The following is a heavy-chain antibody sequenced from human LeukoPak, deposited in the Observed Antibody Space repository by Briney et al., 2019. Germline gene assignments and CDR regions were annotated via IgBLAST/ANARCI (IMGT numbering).Heavy chain of an antibody. J-gene: IGHJ4*02. CDR1: GGSISTYY. CDR2: IYYSGSI. V-gene: IGHV4-59*01. CDR3: ARGVADSGSYYPLLDY. D-gene: IGHD1-26*01. Sequence: PSETLSLTCTVSGGSISTYYWSWIRQPPGKGLEWIGYIYYSGSINYNPSLKSRVTISVDTSKNQFSLKLSSVTAADTAVYYCARGVADSGSYYPLLDYWGQGTLVTVSS.